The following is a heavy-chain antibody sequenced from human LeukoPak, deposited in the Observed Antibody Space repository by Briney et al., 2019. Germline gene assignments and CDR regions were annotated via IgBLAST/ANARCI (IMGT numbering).Heavy chain of an antibody. CDR3: ATDITGSEDR. CDR1: GFPFCNFW. V-gene: IGHV3-74*01. CDR2: MYTDGGTT. D-gene: IGHD1-20*01. J-gene: IGHJ5*02. Sequence: GGSLRLSCVVSGFPFCNFWMHWVRHVPGEGLVWVARMYTDGGTTVYAHSVKGRFTISRDNARNTLYLQMRSLRADDTALYYCATDITGSEDRWGQGTLVTVSS.